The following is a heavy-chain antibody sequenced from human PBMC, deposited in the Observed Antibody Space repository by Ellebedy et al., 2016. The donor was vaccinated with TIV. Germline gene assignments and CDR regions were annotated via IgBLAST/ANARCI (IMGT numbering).Heavy chain of an antibody. CDR3: AKRGDNSPNHSNSLFDY. J-gene: IGHJ4*02. V-gene: IGHV3-23*01. CDR1: GFTFSTYY. CDR2: ISGSGDST. Sequence: GESLKISCAASGFTFSTYYMNWVRQAPGKGLEWVSTTISGSGDSTYYADSVKGRFTISRDNSKNTLYLQMNSLRAEDTAIYYCAKRGDNSPNHSNSLFDYWGQGTLVTVSS. D-gene: IGHD4-23*01.